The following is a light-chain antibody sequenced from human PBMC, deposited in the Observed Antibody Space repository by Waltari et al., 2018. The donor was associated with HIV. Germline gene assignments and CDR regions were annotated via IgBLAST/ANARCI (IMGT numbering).Light chain of an antibody. CDR2: AAS. V-gene: IGKV1-39*01. CDR3: QQNRTAPLT. CDR1: ESIYPY. J-gene: IGKJ4*02. Sequence: DTHLSQSPSALFASVGDRVLITCRASESIYPYFNWFHHTPKKAPKLILSAASNLEDGAPSRFRGRGSEAVFTLTITSLQLGDFATYDCQQNRTAPLTFGGGTRVE.